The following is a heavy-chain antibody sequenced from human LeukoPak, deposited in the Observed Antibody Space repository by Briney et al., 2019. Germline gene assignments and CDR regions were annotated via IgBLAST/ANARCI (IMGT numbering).Heavy chain of an antibody. Sequence: GGSLRLSCAASGFTFSSYAMSWVRQAPGKGLEWVSAISGSGGSTYYADSVKGRFTISRDNSKNTLYLQMNSLRADDTAVYYCAKAGGQLDLLYYFDYWGQGTLVTVSS. J-gene: IGHJ4*02. CDR2: ISGSGGST. V-gene: IGHV3-23*01. CDR1: GFTFSSYA. CDR3: AKAGGQLDLLYYFDY. D-gene: IGHD6-6*01.